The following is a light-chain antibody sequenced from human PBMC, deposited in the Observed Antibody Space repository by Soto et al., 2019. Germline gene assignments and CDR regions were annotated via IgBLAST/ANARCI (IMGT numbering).Light chain of an antibody. CDR3: QPRSDSLT. J-gene: IGKJ4*01. CDR1: QSAGSY. V-gene: IGKV3-11*01. Sequence: EIVLTQSPATLSLSPGEGATLSCRASQSAGSYLAWYQQKPGQAPRLLIYDTSNRATGIPARFSGSGSGTDFPLTISSLEPEDFAVYYCQPRSDSLTFGGGTKVEIK. CDR2: DTS.